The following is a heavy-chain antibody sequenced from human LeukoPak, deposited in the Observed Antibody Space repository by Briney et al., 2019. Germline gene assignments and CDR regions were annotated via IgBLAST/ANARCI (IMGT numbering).Heavy chain of an antibody. CDR1: GGSISSGSYY. Sequence: PSETLSLTCTVSGGSISSGSYYWSWIRQTAGKGLEWIGRIYTSGSTNYNPSLKSRVTISVVTSKNQFSLKLSSVTAADTAVYYCASSTMVVTPLSEHIDYWGQGTLVTVSS. CDR2: IYTSGST. CDR3: ASSTMVVTPLSEHIDY. V-gene: IGHV4-61*02. D-gene: IGHD4-23*01. J-gene: IGHJ4*02.